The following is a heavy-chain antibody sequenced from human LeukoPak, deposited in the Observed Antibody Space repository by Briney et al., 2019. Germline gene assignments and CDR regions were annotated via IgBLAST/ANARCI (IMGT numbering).Heavy chain of an antibody. CDR3: ARGADGVSSNSRGWFDP. Sequence: GGSLRLSCAASGFTFSSYGMHWVRQAPGKGLEWVAFIRYDGSNKYYADSVKGRFTISRDNARKSLFLHMNSLRAEDTAVYYCARGADGVSSNSRGWFDPWGQGTLVTVSS. D-gene: IGHD2-15*01. CDR2: IRYDGSNK. V-gene: IGHV3-30*02. CDR1: GFTFSSYG. J-gene: IGHJ5*02.